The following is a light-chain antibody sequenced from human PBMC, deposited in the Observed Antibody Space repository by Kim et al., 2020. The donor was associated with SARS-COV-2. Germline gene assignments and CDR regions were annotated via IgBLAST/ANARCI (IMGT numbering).Light chain of an antibody. CDR2: DAS. CDR1: QGVISY. Sequence: PGKRATLSGNASQGVISYFAWYQENPGQAPGLVIYDASNSATGIPARFSGSGSGTDFTLTISRLEPEDFEVYYCQQRSNWPLTFGGGTKVDIK. CDR3: QQRSNWPLT. V-gene: IGKV3-11*01. J-gene: IGKJ4*01.